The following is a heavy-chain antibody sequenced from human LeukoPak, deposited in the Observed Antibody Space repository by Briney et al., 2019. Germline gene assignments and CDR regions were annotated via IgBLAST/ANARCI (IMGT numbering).Heavy chain of an antibody. D-gene: IGHD5-24*01. CDR2: ISAYNRNT. V-gene: IGHV1-18*01. CDR1: GYTFTSYG. Sequence: ASVKVSCKASGYTFTSYGISWARQAPGQGLEWMGWISAYNRNTNYAQKLQGRVTMTTDTSTSTAYMELRSLRSDDTAVYYCARDGWVEMATITYPFDYWGQGTLVTVSS. J-gene: IGHJ4*02. CDR3: ARDGWVEMATITYPFDY.